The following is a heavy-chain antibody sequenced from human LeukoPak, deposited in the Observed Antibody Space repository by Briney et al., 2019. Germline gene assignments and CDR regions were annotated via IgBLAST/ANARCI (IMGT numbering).Heavy chain of an antibody. CDR2: TYYSGST. J-gene: IGHJ6*02. CDR3: ARDSLGYSYGQIYYYYGMDV. CDR1: GGSISSYY. V-gene: IGHV4-59*01. D-gene: IGHD5-18*01. Sequence: PSETLSLTCTVSGGSISSYYWSWIRQPPGKGLEWIGYTYYSGSTNYNPSLKSRVTISVDTSKNQFSLKLSSVTAADTAVYYCARDSLGYSYGQIYYYYGMDVWGQGTTVTVSS.